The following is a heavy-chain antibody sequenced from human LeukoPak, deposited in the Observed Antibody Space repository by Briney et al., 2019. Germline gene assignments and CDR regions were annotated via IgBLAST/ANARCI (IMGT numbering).Heavy chain of an antibody. V-gene: IGHV3-21*05. CDR3: ARDTFQPGLIDS. Sequence: GGSLRLSCSASGFIFSSDWMKWVRQAPGKGLEWVSYINTDSSDIHYADSVKGRFTISRDNARNTLYLQLSSLRAEDSGVYYCARDTFQPGLIDSWGQGTLVTVSS. J-gene: IGHJ4*02. CDR2: INTDSSDI. CDR1: GFIFSSDW. D-gene: IGHD2-2*01.